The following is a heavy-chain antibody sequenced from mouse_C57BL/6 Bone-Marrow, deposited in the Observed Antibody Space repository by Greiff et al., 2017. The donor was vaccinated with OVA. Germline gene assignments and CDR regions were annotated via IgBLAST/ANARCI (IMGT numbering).Heavy chain of an antibody. Sequence: QVQLQQPGAELVKPGASVKLSCKASGYTFTSYWMHWVKQRPGQGLEWIGMIHPNSGSTNYNEKFKSKATLTVDKSSSTAYMQLSSLTSEDSAVYYCARWGGYDVWFAYWGQGTLVTVSA. CDR3: ARWGGYDVWFAY. CDR2: IHPNSGST. J-gene: IGHJ3*01. V-gene: IGHV1-64*01. CDR1: GYTFTSYW. D-gene: IGHD2-2*01.